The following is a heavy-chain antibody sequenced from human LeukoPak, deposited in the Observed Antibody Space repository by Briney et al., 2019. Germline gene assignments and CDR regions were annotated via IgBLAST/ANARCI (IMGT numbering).Heavy chain of an antibody. CDR1: GFTLSIYT. D-gene: IGHD5-18*01. V-gene: IGHV3-21*01. CDR2: ISSSGHYI. Sequence: PGGSLRLSCATSGFTLSIYTMNWVRPAPGKGPEWVSSISSSGHYIYYADSVKGRFTISRDNAKNSLYLQMNSLRAEDTAVYYCARDDTAGDYYMDVWGKGTTVTVSS. J-gene: IGHJ6*03. CDR3: ARDDTAGDYYMDV.